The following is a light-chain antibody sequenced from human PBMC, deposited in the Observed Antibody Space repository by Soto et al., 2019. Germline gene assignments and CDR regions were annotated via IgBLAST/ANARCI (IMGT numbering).Light chain of an antibody. Sequence: IQLTQSPCARSASAGGAGPITCQASQNINNYLNRYQQKAGRAPKLLIYDASNLEAGVPSRFRGSGSGTDFTFTISRLQPEDIATYYCQQYENLPTFGQGTKVDIK. V-gene: IGKV1-33*01. CDR2: DAS. CDR1: QNINNY. J-gene: IGKJ5*01. CDR3: QQYENLPT.